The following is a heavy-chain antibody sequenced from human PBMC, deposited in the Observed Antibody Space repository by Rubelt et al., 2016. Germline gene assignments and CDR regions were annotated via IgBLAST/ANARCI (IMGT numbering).Heavy chain of an antibody. Sequence: QVQLVQSGAEVKKPGASVKVSCKVSGYTLTELSMHWVRQPPGKGLEWMGGFDPEDGETIYAQKFHGRVTMTEDTSTDTAYMELSSLGSEDTAVYYCATFGGSYYSLWGFDYWGQGTLVTVSS. D-gene: IGHD1-26*01. CDR1: GYTLTELS. V-gene: IGHV1-24*01. CDR2: FDPEDGET. J-gene: IGHJ4*02. CDR3: ATFGGSYYSLWGFDY.